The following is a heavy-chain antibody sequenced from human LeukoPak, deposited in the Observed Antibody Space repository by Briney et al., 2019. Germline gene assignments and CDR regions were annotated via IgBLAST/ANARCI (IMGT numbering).Heavy chain of an antibody. CDR1: GFTLDNYN. CDR2: IRSYSSYI. V-gene: IGHV3-21*01. Sequence: GGSLKLSCAASGFTLDNYNFNWVRQAPGKGLEWVASIRSYSSYIHYADSVKGRFTISRDDAKKSLYLQMNSLRAEDTAVYFCARFAEVYYYVDVWGTGTTVIVSS. D-gene: IGHD2-21*01. CDR3: ARFAEVYYYVDV. J-gene: IGHJ6*03.